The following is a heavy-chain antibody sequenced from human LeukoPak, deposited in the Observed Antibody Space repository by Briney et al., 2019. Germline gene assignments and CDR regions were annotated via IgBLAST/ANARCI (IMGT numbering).Heavy chain of an antibody. V-gene: IGHV3-48*04. J-gene: IGHJ4*02. CDR2: ISSSSSTI. D-gene: IGHD4-17*01. CDR1: GFTFSSYS. CDR3: ARDPPRWDYGDYVDY. Sequence: PGGSLRLSCAASGFTFSSYSMNWVRQAPGKGLEGVSYISSSSSTIYYADSVKGRFTISRDNAKNSLYLQMNSLRAEDTAVYYCARDPPRWDYGDYVDYWGQGTLVTVSS.